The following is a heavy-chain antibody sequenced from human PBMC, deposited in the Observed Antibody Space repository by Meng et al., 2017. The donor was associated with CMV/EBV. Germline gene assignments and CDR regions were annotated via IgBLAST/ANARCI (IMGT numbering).Heavy chain of an antibody. D-gene: IGHD1-20*01. CDR3: ASVTGIGWWYFDL. Sequence: VHLGQSGAEVKKPGASVKVSCKASEGTFSSYASSWVRQAPGQGLEWMGGIIPIFGTANYAQKFQGRVTITADESTSTAYMELSSLRSEDTAVYYCASVTGIGWWYFDLWGRGTLVTVSS. CDR1: EGTFSSYA. CDR2: IIPIFGTA. J-gene: IGHJ2*01. V-gene: IGHV1-69*12.